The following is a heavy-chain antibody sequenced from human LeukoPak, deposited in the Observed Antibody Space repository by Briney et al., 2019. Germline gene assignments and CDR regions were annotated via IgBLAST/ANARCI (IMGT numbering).Heavy chain of an antibody. J-gene: IGHJ4*02. V-gene: IGHV3-11*06. CDR1: GFTFSDRY. D-gene: IGHD5-24*01. CDR3: ARDGYNRRFDY. Sequence: GGSLRLSCAAAGFTFSDRYMSWIRQAPGKGMEWVAYISPNSDNIHYADSVKGRFTISRDNAKNSVYLQMNSLRAEGTALYYCARDGYNRRFDYWGQGTLVTVSS. CDR2: ISPNSDNI.